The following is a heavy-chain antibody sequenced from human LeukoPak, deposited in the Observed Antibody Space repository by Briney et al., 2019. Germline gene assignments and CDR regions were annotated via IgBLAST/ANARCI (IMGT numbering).Heavy chain of an antibody. CDR3: ARVLYSNYAFDY. CDR2: ISYDGSNK. Sequence: GGSLRLSCAASGFTFSSYGMHWVRQAPGKGLEWVAVISYDGSNKYYADSVKGRFTISRDNSKNTLYLQMNSLRAEDTAVYYCARVLYSNYAFDYWGQGTLVTVSP. V-gene: IGHV3-30*03. D-gene: IGHD4-11*01. J-gene: IGHJ4*02. CDR1: GFTFSSYG.